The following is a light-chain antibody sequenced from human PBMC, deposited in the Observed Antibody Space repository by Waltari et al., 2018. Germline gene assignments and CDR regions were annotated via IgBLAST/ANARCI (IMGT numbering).Light chain of an antibody. Sequence: DIVMTQSPASLAVSLGERATIHCQSSQSLLYNSQNKNHLVWYQQKPLQPPKLLIYWASTPESGVPALFSGRGSGTDCTLTINILQAEDVAVYFCQQYYGIPITFGLWTRLEI. J-gene: IGKJ5*01. CDR3: QQYYGIPIT. V-gene: IGKV4-1*01. CDR1: QSLLYNSQNKNH. CDR2: WAS.